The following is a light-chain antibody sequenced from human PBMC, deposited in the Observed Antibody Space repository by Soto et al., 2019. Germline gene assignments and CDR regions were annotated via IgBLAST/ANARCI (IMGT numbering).Light chain of an antibody. CDR2: GAS. J-gene: IGKJ1*01. V-gene: IGKV3-15*01. CDR1: QSVSSN. CDR3: QQYNNWPRT. Sequence: EIVMTQSPATLSVSTGESATLXXRASQSVSSNLAWYQQKPGQAPRLXIYGASTRATGIPARFSGSGAGTEFTLTISSLQSEDFAVYYCQQYNNWPRTFGQGTKVDIK.